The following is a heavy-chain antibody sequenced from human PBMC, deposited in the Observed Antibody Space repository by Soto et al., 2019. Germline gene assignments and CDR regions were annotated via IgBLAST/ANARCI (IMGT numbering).Heavy chain of an antibody. CDR3: ARDGKEQQLGYYYYGMDV. Sequence: ASVKVSCKASGYTFTGYYMHWVRQAPGQGLEWMGWINPNSGGTNYAQKFQGWVTMTRDTSISTAYMELSRLRSDDTAVYYCARDGKEQQLGYYYYGMDVWGQGTTVTVSS. D-gene: IGHD6-13*01. CDR1: GYTFTGYY. V-gene: IGHV1-2*04. CDR2: INPNSGGT. J-gene: IGHJ6*02.